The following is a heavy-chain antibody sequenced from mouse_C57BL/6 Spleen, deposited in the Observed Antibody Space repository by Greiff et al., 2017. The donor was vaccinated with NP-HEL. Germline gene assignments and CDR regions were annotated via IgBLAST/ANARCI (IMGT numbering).Heavy chain of an antibody. CDR2: IDPSDSYT. CDR3: ARRPGGVDY. J-gene: IGHJ2*01. CDR1: GYTFTSYW. Sequence: QVQLQQPGAELVKPGASVKLSCKASGYTFTSYWMQWVKQRPGQGLEWIGEIDPSDSYTNYNQKFKGKATLTVDTSSSTAYMQLSSLTSEDSAVYYCARRPGGVDYWGQGTTLTVSS. V-gene: IGHV1-50*01.